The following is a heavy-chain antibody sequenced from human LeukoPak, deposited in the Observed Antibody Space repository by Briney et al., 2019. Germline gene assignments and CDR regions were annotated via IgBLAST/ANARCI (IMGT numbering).Heavy chain of an antibody. V-gene: IGHV4-4*07. J-gene: IGHJ4*02. CDR1: GGSITGLF. CDR3: ARVATPDVSSPLDF. CDR2: IFSSGGA. D-gene: IGHD6-19*01. Sequence: SETLSLTCAVSGGSITGLFWTWIRQPAGEGLQYIGRIFSSGGANYNPSLQSRVAMSVDTSQNLFSLKLTSVTAADTAVYFCARVATPDVSSPLDFWGQGILVTVSS.